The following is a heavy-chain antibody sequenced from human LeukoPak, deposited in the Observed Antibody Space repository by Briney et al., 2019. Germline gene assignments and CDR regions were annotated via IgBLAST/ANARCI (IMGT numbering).Heavy chain of an antibody. CDR1: VYSFTSYW. D-gene: IGHD6-13*01. CDR3: ARDSSSWYESYFDY. V-gene: IGHV5-51*01. Sequence: RAGESLKISCKGSVYSFTSYWIGWVRQMAGKGLELMGIIYPGDSDTRYSPSFQGQVTISADKSISTAYLQWSSLKASDTAMYYCARDSSSWYESYFDYWGQGTLVTVSS. J-gene: IGHJ4*02. CDR2: IYPGDSDT.